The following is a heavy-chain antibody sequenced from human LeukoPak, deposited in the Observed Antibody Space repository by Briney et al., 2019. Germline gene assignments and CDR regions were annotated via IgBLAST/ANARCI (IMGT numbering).Heavy chain of an antibody. CDR3: ARDLSSSSYNYYMDV. J-gene: IGHJ6*03. CDR2: MNPNSGST. V-gene: IGHV1-8*02. D-gene: IGHD6-6*01. CDR1: GYTFSNYA. Sequence: ASVKVSCKASGYTFSNYAINWVRQATGQGLEWMGWMNPNSGSTGYAQRFEGRVTMTRDTSISTAYMELSRLRSDDTAVYYCARDLSSSSYNYYMDVWGKGTTVTVSS.